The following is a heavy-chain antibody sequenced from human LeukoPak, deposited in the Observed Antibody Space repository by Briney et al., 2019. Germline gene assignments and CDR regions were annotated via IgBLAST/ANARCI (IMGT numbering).Heavy chain of an antibody. V-gene: IGHV4-4*09. CDR1: GGSISSYY. J-gene: IGHJ3*02. D-gene: IGHD3-22*01. CDR2: IYTSGST. CDR3: ARRGVGYYYDSSGYYSDAFDI. Sequence: SETLSLTCTVSGGSISSYYWSWIRQPPGKGLEWIGYIYTSGSTNYNPSLKSRVTISVDTSENQFSLKLSSVTAADTAVYYCARRGVGYYYDSSGYYSDAFDIWGQGTMVTVSS.